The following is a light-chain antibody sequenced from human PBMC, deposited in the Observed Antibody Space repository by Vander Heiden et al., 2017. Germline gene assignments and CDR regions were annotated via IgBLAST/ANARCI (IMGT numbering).Light chain of an antibody. V-gene: IGKV4-1*01. J-gene: IGKJ3*01. CDR2: WVS. CDR1: QSVFYSETTNNH. Sequence: DIVVTQSPASLAVSLGERATLSYKSSQSVFYSETTNNHLSWYQQKPGQPPKLLIYWVSTRESGVPDRLSGSRSGTDFTLTIIILQAEHVAVYYFQQDDRPPFTFGHGTKVHIK. CDR3: QQDDRPPFT.